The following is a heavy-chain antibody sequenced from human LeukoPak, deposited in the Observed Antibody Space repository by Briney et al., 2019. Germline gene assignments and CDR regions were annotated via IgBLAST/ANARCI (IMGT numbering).Heavy chain of an antibody. CDR1: GFTFSSYG. CDR2: ISYDGSNK. J-gene: IGHJ3*02. D-gene: IGHD3-10*01. Sequence: GRSLRLSCAASGFTFSSYGMHWVRQAPGKGLEWVAVISYDGSNKYYADSVKGRFTISRDNSKSTLYLQMNSLRAEDTAVYYCAKVLLWFGDPLEAFDIWGQGTMVTVSS. V-gene: IGHV3-30*18. CDR3: AKVLLWFGDPLEAFDI.